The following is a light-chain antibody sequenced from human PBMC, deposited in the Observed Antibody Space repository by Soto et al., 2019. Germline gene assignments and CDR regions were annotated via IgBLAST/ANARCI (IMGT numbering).Light chain of an antibody. CDR3: QQFNAYPLT. Sequence: DIHLTQSPSFLSASVGDRVTISCRASHGISDYLAWYQKKLFKAPKLQIYGASTVQSGVPSRFSGSASGTDFSLTISSLPPEDFATYFCQQFNAYPLTFGGGTKLEIK. J-gene: IGKJ4*01. CDR1: HGISDY. CDR2: GAS. V-gene: IGKV1-9*01.